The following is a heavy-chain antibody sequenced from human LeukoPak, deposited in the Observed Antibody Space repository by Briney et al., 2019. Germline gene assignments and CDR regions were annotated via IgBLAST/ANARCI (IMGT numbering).Heavy chain of an antibody. J-gene: IGHJ4*02. V-gene: IGHV1-2*02. Sequence: GASVKVPCKASGYTFTGYYMHWVRQAPGQGLEWMGWINPNSGGTNYAQKFQGRVTMTRDTSISTAYMELSRLRSDDTAVYYCARAPSYYDILTGYYSGSSFDYWGQGTLVTVSS. CDR3: ARAPSYYDILTGYYSGSSFDY. CDR1: GYTFTGYY. CDR2: INPNSGGT. D-gene: IGHD3-9*01.